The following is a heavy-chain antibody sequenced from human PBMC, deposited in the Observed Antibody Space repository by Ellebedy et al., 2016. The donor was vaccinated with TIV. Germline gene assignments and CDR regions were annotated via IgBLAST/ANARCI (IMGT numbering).Heavy chain of an antibody. CDR3: ARSYCTTTTCYVLYFDS. J-gene: IGHJ4*02. V-gene: IGHV4-34*01. CDR1: GGSFSGYY. D-gene: IGHD2-2*01. CDR2: INHSGST. Sequence: SETLSLXCGVYGGSFSGYYCSWIRQPPGKGLEWIGEINHSGSTNYNPSLKGRVTISVDTSKNQFSLNLRSVTAADTAMYYCARSYCTTTTCYVLYFDSWGQGTLVTVSS.